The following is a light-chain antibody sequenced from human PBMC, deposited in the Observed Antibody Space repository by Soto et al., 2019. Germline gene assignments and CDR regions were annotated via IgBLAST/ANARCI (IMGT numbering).Light chain of an antibody. J-gene: IGKJ2*01. CDR1: QSVFHSSYNKNY. CDR3: QQYYSTLPYT. CDR2: WAS. Sequence: DIVMTQSPDSLAVSLGERATINCKSSQSVFHSSYNKNYLAWYQQKPGQPPKLLIYWASTRQSGVPDRISGRGSGTDFTLTISSLQAEDVAVYYCQQYYSTLPYTFGQGTKLEIK. V-gene: IGKV4-1*01.